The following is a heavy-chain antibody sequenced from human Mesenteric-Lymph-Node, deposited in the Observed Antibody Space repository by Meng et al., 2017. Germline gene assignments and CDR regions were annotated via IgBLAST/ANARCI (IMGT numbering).Heavy chain of an antibody. CDR3: ASPPRYYDSSGYWVN. V-gene: IGHV3-72*01. CDR2: TRNKANSYTT. Sequence: GESLKISCAASGFTFSNAWMSWVRQAPGKGLEWVGRTRNKANSYTTEYAASVKGRFTISRDDSKNSLYLQMNSLKTEDTAVYYCASPPRYYDSSGYWVNWGQGTLVTVSS. D-gene: IGHD3-22*01. J-gene: IGHJ4*02. CDR1: GFTFSNAW.